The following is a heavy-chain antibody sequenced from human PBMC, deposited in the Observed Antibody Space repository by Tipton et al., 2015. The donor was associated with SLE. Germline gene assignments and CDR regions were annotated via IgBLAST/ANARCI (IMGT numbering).Heavy chain of an antibody. D-gene: IGHD3-10*01. J-gene: IGHJ4*02. CDR1: GFTFSSYA. V-gene: IGHV3-23*01. CDR2: ISGSGGST. Sequence: SLRLSCAASGFTFSSYAMSWVRQAPGKGLEWVSAISGSGGSTYYADSVKGRFTISRDNSKNTLYLQMNSLRAEDTAVYYCARDGMVRGVINYWGQGTLVTVPS. CDR3: ARDGMVRGVINY.